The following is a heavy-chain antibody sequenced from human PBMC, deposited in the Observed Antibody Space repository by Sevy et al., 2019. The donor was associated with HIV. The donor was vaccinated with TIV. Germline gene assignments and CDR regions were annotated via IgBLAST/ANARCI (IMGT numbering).Heavy chain of an antibody. CDR3: ARVGFNWNDVDY. D-gene: IGHD1-20*01. V-gene: IGHV4-59*01. Sequence: SETLSLTCTVSGASMNIYYWSWIRQPPGKGLEWIGHIYYSGTTNYNPSLKSRLHISIDKSKNQFSLKLSSVTAADTAVYYCARVGFNWNDVDYWGQGTLVTVSS. CDR2: IYYSGTT. CDR1: GASMNIYY. J-gene: IGHJ4*02.